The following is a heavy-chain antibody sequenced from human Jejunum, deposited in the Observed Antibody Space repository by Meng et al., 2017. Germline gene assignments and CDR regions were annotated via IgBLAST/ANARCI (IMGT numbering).Heavy chain of an antibody. CDR2: MKSEGSST. CDR1: GFTLSSYW. Sequence: GHLVQSGGGLVHPGGSLALSCVPSGFTLSSYWMHWVSQPPGKGLVWVSRMKSEGSSTTYADSVKGRFTISRDNAKNTVYLQVNRLRAEDTAVYYCARDRGWDLPYDLWGQGTLVTVSS. J-gene: IGHJ4*02. D-gene: IGHD1-26*01. V-gene: IGHV3-74*03. CDR3: ARDRGWDLPYDL.